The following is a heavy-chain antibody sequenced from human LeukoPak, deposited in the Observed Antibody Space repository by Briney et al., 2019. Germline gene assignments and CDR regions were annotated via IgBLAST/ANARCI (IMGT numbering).Heavy chain of an antibody. Sequence: PSETLSLTCAVSGGSISGDYWWTWVRQPPGKGLEWIGEVYHRGSTNYNPSLKSRDTISVDKSKNQFSLKLSSVTAADTAVYYCARREYYDSTGYFDLWGRGTLVTVSS. CDR3: ARREYYDSTGYFDL. CDR2: VYHRGST. D-gene: IGHD3-22*01. J-gene: IGHJ2*01. CDR1: GGSISGDYW. V-gene: IGHV4-4*02.